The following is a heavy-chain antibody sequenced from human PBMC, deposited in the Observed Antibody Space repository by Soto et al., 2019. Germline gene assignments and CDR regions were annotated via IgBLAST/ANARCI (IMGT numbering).Heavy chain of an antibody. V-gene: IGHV3-21*01. Sequence: EVQLVDSGGGLVKPGGSLRLSCAASGFTFSIYSMNWVRQAPGKGLEWVSSITSSSNYIYYADSVKGRVTISRDNAKNSLYLQMNSLRAEDTAVYYCARALTQYCSGGSCYYYGMDVWGQGTTVTVSS. D-gene: IGHD2-15*01. CDR1: GFTFSIYS. J-gene: IGHJ6*02. CDR3: ARALTQYCSGGSCYYYGMDV. CDR2: ITSSSNYI.